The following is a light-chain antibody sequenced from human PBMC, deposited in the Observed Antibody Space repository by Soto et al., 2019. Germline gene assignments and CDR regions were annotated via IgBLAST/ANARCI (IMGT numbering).Light chain of an antibody. CDR3: QQYGTSLMT. CDR1: QSVTSNF. J-gene: IGKJ5*01. V-gene: IGKV3-20*01. Sequence: ENVLTQSPGTLSLSPGEGATLSCRATQSVTSNFLAWYQQKPGQAPRLLIYGTSSRATGIPDRFSGSGSGTDFTLTISRLEPEDFAVYYCQQYGTSLMTFGHGTRLEIK. CDR2: GTS.